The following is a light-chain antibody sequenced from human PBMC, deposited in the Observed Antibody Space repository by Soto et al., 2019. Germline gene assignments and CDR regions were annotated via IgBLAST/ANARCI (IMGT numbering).Light chain of an antibody. CDR1: SSDVGGSDY. CDR3: SSYTSSATGVV. CDR2: DVS. J-gene: IGLJ2*01. Sequence: QSALTQPASVSGSPGQSITISCSGTSSDVGGSDYVSWYQQHPGEAPKLIIFDVSYRPSGVSNRFSGSKSANTASLTISGLQAEEEAEYFCSSYTSSATGVVFGGGTKVTVL. V-gene: IGLV2-14*03.